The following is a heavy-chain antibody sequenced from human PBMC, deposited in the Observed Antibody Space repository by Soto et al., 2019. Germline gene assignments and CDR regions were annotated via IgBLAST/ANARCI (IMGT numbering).Heavy chain of an antibody. CDR1: GFSFSTYS. Sequence: VGSLRLSCAASGFSFSTYSMNWVRQAPGKGLEWVSSISSRGDTYYADSVKGRFTISRDNAKNSVSLQMDSLRAEDAAVYYCAREETAWPLAYGLDVWGQGTTVTVSS. CDR2: ISSRGDT. CDR3: AREETAWPLAYGLDV. V-gene: IGHV3-21*01. D-gene: IGHD2-21*02. J-gene: IGHJ6*02.